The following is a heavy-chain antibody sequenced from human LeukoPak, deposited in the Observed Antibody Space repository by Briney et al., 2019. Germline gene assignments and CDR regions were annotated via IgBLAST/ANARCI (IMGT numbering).Heavy chain of an antibody. J-gene: IGHJ5*02. CDR2: ISNSGDPT. D-gene: IGHD3-10*01. Sequence: GGSLRLSCAASGFIFSDYYMSWIRQAPGKGLEWVSYISNSGDPTYYADSVKGRFTISRDNAKNSLYLQMNTLRAEDTAVYYCARKGERVIIGSVWWLDPWGQGTLVTVSS. CDR3: ARKGERVIIGSVWWLDP. CDR1: GFIFSDYY. V-gene: IGHV3-11*04.